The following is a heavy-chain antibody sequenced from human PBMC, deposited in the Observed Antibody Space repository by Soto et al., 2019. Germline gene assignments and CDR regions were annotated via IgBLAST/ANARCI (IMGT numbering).Heavy chain of an antibody. D-gene: IGHD6-19*01. Sequence: EVQLVESGGGLVKPGGSLRLSCAASGFTFSSHSVNWVRQAPGKGLEWASCITATSSFIYYADSVKGRFTISRDNAKHSLYLQMDSLRVEDTAVYYCARGAVVGIGYFDLWGRGTLVTVSS. V-gene: IGHV3-21*01. J-gene: IGHJ2*01. CDR3: ARGAVVGIGYFDL. CDR1: GFTFSSHS. CDR2: ITATSSFI.